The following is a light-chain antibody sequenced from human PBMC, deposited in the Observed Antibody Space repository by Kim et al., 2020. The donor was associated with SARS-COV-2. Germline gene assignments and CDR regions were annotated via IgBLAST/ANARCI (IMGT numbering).Light chain of an antibody. CDR3: AAWDDSLNGPV. Sequence: GQGVTVSCSGSGSNIGGNTVNWYRQLPGTAPKLLVYSNDQRPLGVPDRFSGSKSGTSASLAISGLQSEDEADYYCAAWDDSLNGPVFGGGTQLTVL. CDR2: SND. V-gene: IGLV1-44*01. CDR1: GSNIGGNT. J-gene: IGLJ3*02.